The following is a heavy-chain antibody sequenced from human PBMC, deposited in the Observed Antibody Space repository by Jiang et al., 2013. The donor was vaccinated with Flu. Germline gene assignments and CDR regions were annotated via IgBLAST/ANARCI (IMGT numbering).Heavy chain of an antibody. D-gene: IGHD3-10*01. CDR2: ISYDGSNK. Sequence: QLLESGGGVVQPGRSLRLSCAASGFTFSSYGMHWVRQAPGKGLEWVAVISYDGSNKYYADSVKGRFTISRDNSKNTLYLQMNSLRAEDTAVYYCARDDGVFDYWGQGTLVTVSS. V-gene: IGHV3-30*03. J-gene: IGHJ4*02. CDR3: ARDDGVFDY. CDR1: GFTFSSYG.